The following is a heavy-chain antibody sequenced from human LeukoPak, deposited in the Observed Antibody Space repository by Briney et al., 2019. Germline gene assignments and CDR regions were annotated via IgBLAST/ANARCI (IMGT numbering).Heavy chain of an antibody. Sequence: SETLSLTCTVSGGSISSGGYYWSWIRQPPGKGLEWIGYINYSGSTYYDPSLKSRVTISVDTSKNQFSLKLSSVTAADTAVYYCARVGLWFGELKDRYFDYWGQGTLVTVSS. J-gene: IGHJ4*02. CDR3: ARVGLWFGELKDRYFDY. CDR2: INYSGST. CDR1: GGSISSGGYY. V-gene: IGHV4-30-2*03. D-gene: IGHD3-10*01.